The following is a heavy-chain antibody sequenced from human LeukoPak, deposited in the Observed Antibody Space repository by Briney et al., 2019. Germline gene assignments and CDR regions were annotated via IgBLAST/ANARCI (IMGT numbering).Heavy chain of an antibody. CDR3: ARYSSSYNYYYYMDV. CDR1: GYTFTGYY. Sequence: ASVKVSCKASGYTFTGYYMHWVRQAPGQGLEWMGWINPNSGGTNYAQKFQGGVTMTRDTSISTAYMELSRLRSDDTAVYYCARYSSSYNYYYYMDVWGKGTTVTVSS. D-gene: IGHD6-6*01. J-gene: IGHJ6*03. V-gene: IGHV1-2*02. CDR2: INPNSGGT.